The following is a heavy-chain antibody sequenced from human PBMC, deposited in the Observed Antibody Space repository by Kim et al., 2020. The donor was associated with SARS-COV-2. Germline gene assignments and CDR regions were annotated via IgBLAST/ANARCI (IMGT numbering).Heavy chain of an antibody. D-gene: IGHD3-22*01. CDR2: ISSSSSYI. V-gene: IGHV3-21*01. J-gene: IGHJ4*02. CDR1: GFTFSSYS. CDR3: ARDDSSGYYDY. Sequence: GGSLRLSCAASGFTFSSYSMNWVRQAPGKGLEWVSSISSSSSYIYYADSVKGRFTISRDNAKNSLYLQMNSLRAEDTAVYYCARDDSSGYYDYWGQGTLVTVSS.